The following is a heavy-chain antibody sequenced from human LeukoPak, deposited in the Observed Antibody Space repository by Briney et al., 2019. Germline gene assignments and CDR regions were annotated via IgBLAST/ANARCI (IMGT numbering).Heavy chain of an antibody. CDR1: GYIFTSYG. J-gene: IGHJ4*02. CDR3: ETGYYGIDY. D-gene: IGHD3-9*01. CDR2: ISAYSGDT. Sequence: ASVKVPCKASGYIFTSYGISWVRQAPRQGLEWMGWISAYSGDTNYAQNLQGRVTMTTDTSTSTADVELRSLTSDDTAVYYCETGYYGIDYWGQGTLVTVSS. V-gene: IGHV1-18*01.